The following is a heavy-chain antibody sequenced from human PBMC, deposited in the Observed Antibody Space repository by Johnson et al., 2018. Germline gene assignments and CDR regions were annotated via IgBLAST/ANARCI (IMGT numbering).Heavy chain of an antibody. Sequence: QVQLVESGGGVVQPGRSLRLSCAASGFTFSSYAMHWVRQAPGKGLEWVAVIWYDGSNKYYADSVKGRFTIPRDNSKNTLYLQMNSRRAEDTAVYYWARDLAGGMDVWGQGTTVTVSS. CDR1: GFTFSSYA. CDR2: IWYDGSNK. V-gene: IGHV3-33*08. J-gene: IGHJ6*02. CDR3: ARDLAGGMDV.